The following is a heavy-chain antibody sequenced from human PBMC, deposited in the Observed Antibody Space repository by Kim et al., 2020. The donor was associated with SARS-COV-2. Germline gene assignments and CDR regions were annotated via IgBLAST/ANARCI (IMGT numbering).Heavy chain of an antibody. CDR2: IIPIFGTA. CDR1: GGTFSSYA. V-gene: IGHV1-69*13. J-gene: IGHJ3*02. Sequence: SVKVSCKASGGTFSSYAISWVRQAPGQGLEWMGGIIPIFGTANYAQKFQGRVTITADESTSTAYMELSSLRSEDTAVYYCARDNCSGGSCYHDAFDIWGQGTMVTVSS. CDR3: ARDNCSGGSCYHDAFDI. D-gene: IGHD2-15*01.